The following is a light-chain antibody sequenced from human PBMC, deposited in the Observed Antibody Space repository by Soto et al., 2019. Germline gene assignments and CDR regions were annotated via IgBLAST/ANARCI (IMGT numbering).Light chain of an antibody. CDR3: QQYGSSPIT. Sequence: EFVLTQSPGTLSLSPGERATLSCRSSQSVSSSYLAWYQQKPGQAPRLLIYGASTRATGIPDRFSGDGSVTHFTLTISRLEAEDFVMYYCQQYGSSPITFGQGTRLEIK. V-gene: IGKV3-20*01. CDR2: GAS. CDR1: QSVSSSY. J-gene: IGKJ5*01.